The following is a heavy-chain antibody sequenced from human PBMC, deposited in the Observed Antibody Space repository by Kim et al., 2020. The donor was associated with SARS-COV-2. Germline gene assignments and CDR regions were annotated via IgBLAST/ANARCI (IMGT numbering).Heavy chain of an antibody. CDR3: ARPYCSGGSCYIDY. D-gene: IGHD2-15*01. Sequence: PARKSRVTMSVDPSKNQFSLKLSSVTAAGAAVYYCARPYCSGGSCYIDYWGQGTLVTVSS. V-gene: IGHV4-39*01. J-gene: IGHJ4*02.